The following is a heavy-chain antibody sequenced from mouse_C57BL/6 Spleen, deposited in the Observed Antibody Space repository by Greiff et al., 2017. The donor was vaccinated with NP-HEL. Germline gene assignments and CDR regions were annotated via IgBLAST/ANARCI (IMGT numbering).Heavy chain of an antibody. Sequence: VKLQESGAELVKPGASVKISCKASGYAFSSYWMNWVKQRPGKGLEWIGQIYPGDGDTNYNGKFKGKATLTADKSSSTAYMQLSSLTSEDSAVYFCARWGYYGSSYYAMDYWGQGTSVTVSS. CDR3: ARWGYYGSSYYAMDY. V-gene: IGHV1-80*01. D-gene: IGHD1-1*01. CDR1: GYAFSSYW. CDR2: IYPGDGDT. J-gene: IGHJ4*01.